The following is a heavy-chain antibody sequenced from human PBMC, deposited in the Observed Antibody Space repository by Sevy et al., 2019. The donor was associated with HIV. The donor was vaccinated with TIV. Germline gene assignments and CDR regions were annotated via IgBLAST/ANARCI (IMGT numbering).Heavy chain of an antibody. J-gene: IGHJ3*02. D-gene: IGHD2-21*02. CDR3: AKTYVVVTAIEAFDI. CDR2: IYSGGST. CDR1: GFTVSSNY. V-gene: IGHV3-53*01. Sequence: GGSLRLSCAASGFTVSSNYMSWVRQAPGKGLEWVSVIYSGGSTYYEDSVKGRFTTSSDNSKNTLLLQMNSLSDEDTAVYYCAKTYVVVTAIEAFDIWGQGTMVTVSS.